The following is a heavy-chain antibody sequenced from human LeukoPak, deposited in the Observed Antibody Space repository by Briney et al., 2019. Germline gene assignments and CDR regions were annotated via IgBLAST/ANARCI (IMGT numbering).Heavy chain of an antibody. J-gene: IGHJ5*02. CDR1: GFTFDDYA. CDR3: AKGRDKYQLLSKNWFDP. Sequence: GRSLRLSCAASGFTFDDYAMHWVRPAPGKGLEWVSGISGSIGYADSVKGRFTISRDNAKNSLYLQMNSLRAEDTALYYCAKGRDKYQLLSKNWFDPWGQGTLVTVSS. CDR2: ISGSI. V-gene: IGHV3-9*01. D-gene: IGHD2-2*01.